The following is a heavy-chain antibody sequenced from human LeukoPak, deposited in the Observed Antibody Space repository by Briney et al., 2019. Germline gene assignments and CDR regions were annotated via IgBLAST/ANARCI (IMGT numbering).Heavy chain of an antibody. Sequence: GASVKVSCKASGYTSTGYYMHWVRQAPGQGLEWMGWISAYNGNTNYAQKLQGRVTMTTDTSTSTAYMELRSLRSDDTAVYYCARDSIVLMVYAMPNWFDPWGQGTLVTVSS. CDR1: GYTSTGYY. V-gene: IGHV1-18*04. J-gene: IGHJ5*02. CDR2: ISAYNGNT. D-gene: IGHD2-8*01. CDR3: ARDSIVLMVYAMPNWFDP.